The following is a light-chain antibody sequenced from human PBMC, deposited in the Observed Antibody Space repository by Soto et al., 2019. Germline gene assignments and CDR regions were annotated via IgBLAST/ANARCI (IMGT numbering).Light chain of an antibody. CDR1: QDISNY. CDR3: QQYDNLPYT. J-gene: IGKJ2*01. V-gene: IGKV1-33*01. CDR2: DAS. Sequence: DIQMTQSPSSLSASVGDRVTITCQASQDISNYLNWYQQKPGKAPQLLIYDASTLETGVPSRFSGSGSGTDFTFTISSLQPEDIATYYCQQYDNLPYTFGQGTKLEIK.